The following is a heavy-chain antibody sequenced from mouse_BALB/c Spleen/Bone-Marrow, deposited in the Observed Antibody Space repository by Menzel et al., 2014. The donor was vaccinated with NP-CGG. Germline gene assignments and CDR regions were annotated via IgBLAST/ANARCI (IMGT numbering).Heavy chain of an antibody. CDR3: ARGYDYDFDY. CDR2: ISSGGSA. D-gene: IGHD2-4*01. CDR1: GFTFSNFA. J-gene: IGHJ2*01. V-gene: IGHV5-6-5*01. Sequence: EVQGVESGGGLVKPGGSLKLSCAASGFTFSNFAMSWVRQTPDKRLEWVASISSGGSAYYPDSVKSRLSISRDNARDILFLQMSSLRSEDTAMYYCARGYDYDFDYWGQGTTLTVSS.